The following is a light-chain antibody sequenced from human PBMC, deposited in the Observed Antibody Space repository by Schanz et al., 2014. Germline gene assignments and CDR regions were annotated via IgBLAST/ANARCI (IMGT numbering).Light chain of an antibody. CDR3: QQRRDWPQT. Sequence: ETVLTQSPGALSLSPGERATLSCRASQTVSSSYLAWYQQKPGQAPRLLIYGASNRATGIPDRFSGSGSGTDFTLTISSLEPEDFAVYYCQQRRDWPQTFGQGTKVEI. CDR2: GAS. V-gene: IGKV3D-20*02. J-gene: IGKJ1*01. CDR1: QTVSSSY.